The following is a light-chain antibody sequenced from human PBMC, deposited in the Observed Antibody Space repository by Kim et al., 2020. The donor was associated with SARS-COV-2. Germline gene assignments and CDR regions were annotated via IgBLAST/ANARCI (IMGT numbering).Light chain of an antibody. CDR2: AAS. J-gene: IGKJ1*01. V-gene: IGKV1-27*01. CDR3: QKYNRAPRT. CDR1: QGISNY. Sequence: DIQMTQSPSSLSASVGDRVTITCRASQGISNYLAWYQQKAGKVPRLLIYAASTLQSGVPSRFSGRGSGTDFTLTISSLQPEDVATYYCQKYNRAPRTFGQGTKVDIK.